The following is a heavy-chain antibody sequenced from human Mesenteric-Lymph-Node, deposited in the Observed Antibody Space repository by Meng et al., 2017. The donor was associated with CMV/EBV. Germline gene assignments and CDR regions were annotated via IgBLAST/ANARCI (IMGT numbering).Heavy chain of an antibody. Sequence: GESLKISCAASGFTFSSYWMNWVRQAPGKGLEWVALISPDGSTKYYAESVKGRFTISRDNPKNTLYLQMSSLRVDDTAVYYCAREYRRYSYGYGMDGWGQGTTVTVSS. D-gene: IGHD5-18*01. CDR2: ISPDGSTK. V-gene: IGHV3-30-3*01. J-gene: IGHJ6*02. CDR3: AREYRRYSYGYGMDG. CDR1: GFTFSSYW.